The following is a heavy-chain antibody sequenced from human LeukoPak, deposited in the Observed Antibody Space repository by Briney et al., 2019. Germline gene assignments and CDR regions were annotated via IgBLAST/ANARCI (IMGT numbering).Heavy chain of an antibody. CDR2: IYTSGST. V-gene: IGHV4-4*07. Sequence: SETLSPTCTVSGGSISSYYWSWIRQPAGKGLEWIGRIYTSGSTNYNPSLKSRVTMSVDTSKNQFSLKLSSVTAADTAVYYCATAYYDFWSGYYTNGYYFDYWGQGTLVTVSS. D-gene: IGHD3-3*01. CDR3: ATAYYDFWSGYYTNGYYFDY. CDR1: GGSISSYY. J-gene: IGHJ4*02.